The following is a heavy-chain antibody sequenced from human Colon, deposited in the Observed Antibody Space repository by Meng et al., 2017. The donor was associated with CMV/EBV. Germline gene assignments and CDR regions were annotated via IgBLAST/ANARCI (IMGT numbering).Heavy chain of an antibody. CDR2: IYWDDDT. J-gene: IGHJ4*02. D-gene: IGHD5-12*01. Sequence: QITLKESGPTLGKPTTTLPLTCTFSGFSFITDKAGVGWIRHPPGKALEWLGFIYWDDDTRYSPSLKTRLTITRDTSKNQVILTMTNMDPADTATYYCVRRSYSDQDDYWGQGALVTVSS. V-gene: IGHV2-5*02. CDR3: VRRSYSDQDDY. CDR1: GFSFITDKAG.